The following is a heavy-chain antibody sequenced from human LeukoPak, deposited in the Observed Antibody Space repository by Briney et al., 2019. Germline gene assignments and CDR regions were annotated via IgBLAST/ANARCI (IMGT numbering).Heavy chain of an antibody. V-gene: IGHV1-2*02. CDR2: INPNSGGT. Sequence: ASVKVSCKASGYTFTGYYMHWVRQAPGQGLEWMGWINPNSGGTNYAQKFQGRVTMTRDTSISTAYMELSRLRSDDTAVYYCAEAPLIEVVPPTPFDYWGQGTLVPVSS. J-gene: IGHJ4*02. CDR3: AEAPLIEVVPPTPFDY. D-gene: IGHD2-2*01. CDR1: GYTFTGYY.